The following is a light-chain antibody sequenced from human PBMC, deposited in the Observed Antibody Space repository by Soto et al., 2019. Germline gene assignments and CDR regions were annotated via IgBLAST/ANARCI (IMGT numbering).Light chain of an antibody. CDR1: QSVSSN. J-gene: IGKJ1*01. V-gene: IGKV3-15*01. CDR2: GAS. Sequence: EIVMTQSPATLSVSPGERATLSCRASQSVSSNLAWYQQKPGQAPRLLIYGASTRATGIPARFSGSGSGTEFTLSISSLQSEYVAVYYCQQYNNWPRTFGQGTKVEIK. CDR3: QQYNNWPRT.